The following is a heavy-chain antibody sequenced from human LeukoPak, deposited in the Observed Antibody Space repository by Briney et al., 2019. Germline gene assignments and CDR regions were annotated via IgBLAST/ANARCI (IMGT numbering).Heavy chain of an antibody. Sequence: SETLSLTCAVSGYSISSGYYWGWIRQPPGKGLRWIGSIYHSGSTYYNPSLKSRVTISVDTSKNQFSLKLSSLTAADTAVYYCARRPTSSWTFDYWGQGTLVTVSS. CDR2: IYHSGST. D-gene: IGHD6-13*01. CDR1: GYSISSGYY. J-gene: IGHJ4*02. V-gene: IGHV4-38-2*01. CDR3: ARRPTSSWTFDY.